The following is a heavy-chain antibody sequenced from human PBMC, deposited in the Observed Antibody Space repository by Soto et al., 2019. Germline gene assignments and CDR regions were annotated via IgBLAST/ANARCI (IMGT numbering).Heavy chain of an antibody. CDR2: IYYSGST. D-gene: IGHD1-20*01. CDR1: GGSISSYY. Sequence: PSETLSLTCTVSGGSISSYYRSWIRQPPGKGLEWIGYIYYSGSTNYNPSLKSRVTISVDTSKNQFSLKLSSVTAADTAVYYCARAPAGYNWKTGAFDIWGQGTMVTVSS. V-gene: IGHV4-59*01. J-gene: IGHJ3*02. CDR3: ARAPAGYNWKTGAFDI.